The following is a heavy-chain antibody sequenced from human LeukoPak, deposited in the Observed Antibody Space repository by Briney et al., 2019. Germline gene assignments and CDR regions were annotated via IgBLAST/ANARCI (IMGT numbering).Heavy chain of an antibody. Sequence: GGSLRLSCAASGFTVSSNYMSWVRQAPGKGLGWVSVIYIGDRTEYTDSVKGRFTISRDNSKNTLYLQMNSLRAEDTAVYYCAKEGSSSSGGDYWGQGTLVTVSS. J-gene: IGHJ4*02. CDR2: IYIGDRT. CDR1: GFTVSSNY. V-gene: IGHV3-53*01. D-gene: IGHD6-6*01. CDR3: AKEGSSSSGGDY.